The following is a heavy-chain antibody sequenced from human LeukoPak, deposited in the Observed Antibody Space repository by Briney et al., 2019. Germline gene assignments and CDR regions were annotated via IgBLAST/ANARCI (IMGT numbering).Heavy chain of an antibody. CDR3: ARDVGYNWNDGDAFDI. V-gene: IGHV6-1*01. CDR1: GDSVSSNSAA. J-gene: IGHJ3*02. CDR2: TYYRSKWYN. D-gene: IGHD1-1*01. Sequence: SQTLSLTCAISGDSVSSNSAAWNWIRQSPSRGLEWLGRTYYRSKWYNDYAVSVKSRITINPDTSKNQFSLQLNSVTPEDTAVYYCARDVGYNWNDGDAFDIWGQGTMVTVSS.